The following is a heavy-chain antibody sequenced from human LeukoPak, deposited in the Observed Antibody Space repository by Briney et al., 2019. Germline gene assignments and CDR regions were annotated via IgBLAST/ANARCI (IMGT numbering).Heavy chain of an antibody. Sequence: SETLSLTCTVSAGSISSDDYYWSWIRQHPGKGLQWIGYIYYSGSTYYNPSLKSRVTISVDTSKNQFSLKLSSVTAADTAVYYCARTVAATLDYWGQGTLVTVSS. V-gene: IGHV4-31*03. CDR1: AGSISSDDYY. J-gene: IGHJ4*02. CDR3: ARTVAATLDY. CDR2: IYYSGST. D-gene: IGHD2-15*01.